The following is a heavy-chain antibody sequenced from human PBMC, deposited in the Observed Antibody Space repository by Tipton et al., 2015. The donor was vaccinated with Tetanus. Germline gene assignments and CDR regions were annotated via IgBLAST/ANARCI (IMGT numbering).Heavy chain of an antibody. V-gene: IGHV4-59*01. CDR1: GGSISSYY. Sequence: TLSLTCTVSGGSISSYYWSWIRQPPGKGLEWIGYIYYGGSTNYNPSLKSRVTISVDTSKNQFSLKLSSVTAADTAVYYCAQTADNWFDPWGQGILVTVSS. CDR2: IYYGGST. D-gene: IGHD1-1*01. J-gene: IGHJ5*02. CDR3: AQTADNWFDP.